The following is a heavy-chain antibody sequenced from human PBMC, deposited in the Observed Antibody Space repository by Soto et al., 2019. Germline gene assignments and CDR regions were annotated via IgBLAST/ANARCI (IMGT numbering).Heavy chain of an antibody. J-gene: IGHJ4*02. CDR3: ARASRPYGDCDY. CDR1: GYIFTSYG. CDR2: ISGFNRDT. D-gene: IGHD4-17*01. Sequence: ASVKVSCKAFGYIFTSYGITWVRQAPGQGLEWMGWISGFNRDTKYAQKFQGRVTMTKDTSTSTAYIDLRSLRSDDTAVYYCARASRPYGDCDYWGQGTLVTVSS. V-gene: IGHV1-18*01.